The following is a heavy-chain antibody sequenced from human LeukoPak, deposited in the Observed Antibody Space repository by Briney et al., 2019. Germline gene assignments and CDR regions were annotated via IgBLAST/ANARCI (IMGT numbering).Heavy chain of an antibody. V-gene: IGHV4-4*07. CDR3: GRQGYTASYYFVDY. D-gene: IGHD3-10*01. Sequence: SETLSLTCTVSAGSINSYYWGWVRQPAGKGLEWIGRIYTTGTTNSSPSLKSRLTVSLDTSKNQFSLKLSSVTAADTAVYYCGRQGYTASYYFVDYWSQGTLVTVSS. CDR2: IYTTGTT. CDR1: AGSINSYY. J-gene: IGHJ4*02.